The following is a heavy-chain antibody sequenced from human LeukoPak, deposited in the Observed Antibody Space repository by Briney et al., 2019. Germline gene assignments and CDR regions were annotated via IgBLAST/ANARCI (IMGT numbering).Heavy chain of an antibody. D-gene: IGHD3-16*01. J-gene: IGHJ3*02. V-gene: IGHV4-59*08. CDR1: GGSISNYY. CDR3: ARLGQPNAFDI. Sequence: SETLSLTCTVSGGSISNYYWRWIRQPPGKGLECIGYFYYSGSTNYNPSLKSRVTISVDTSKSQFSLKLTSVTAADTAVYYCARLGQPNAFDIWGQGTMVTVSP. CDR2: FYYSGST.